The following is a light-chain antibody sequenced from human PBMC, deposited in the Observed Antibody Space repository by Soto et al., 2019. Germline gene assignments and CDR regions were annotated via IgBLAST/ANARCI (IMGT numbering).Light chain of an antibody. CDR3: TSYTSASTLVL. Sequence: QSVLTQPASVSGSPGQSITISCTGTSSDVGGYDYVSWYQQYPGKAPKLIIFNVSDRPSRVSNRFSGSKSGNTASLTISGLQAEDEADYYCTSYTSASTLVLFGGGTKLTVL. J-gene: IGLJ2*01. CDR2: NVS. V-gene: IGLV2-14*03. CDR1: SSDVGGYDY.